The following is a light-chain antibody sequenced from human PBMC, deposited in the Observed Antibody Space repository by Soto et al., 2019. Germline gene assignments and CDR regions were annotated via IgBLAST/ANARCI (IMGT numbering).Light chain of an antibody. Sequence: VVTQPPSVSGAPGQRVTISCTGSSSNIGAGYDVHWYQQLPGTAPKLLMYANSNRPSGVPDRFSGSKSGTSASLAITGLQAEDEADYYCQSYDTSLSVVFGGGTKLTVL. CDR2: ANS. V-gene: IGLV1-40*01. CDR1: SSNIGAGYD. J-gene: IGLJ2*01. CDR3: QSYDTSLSVV.